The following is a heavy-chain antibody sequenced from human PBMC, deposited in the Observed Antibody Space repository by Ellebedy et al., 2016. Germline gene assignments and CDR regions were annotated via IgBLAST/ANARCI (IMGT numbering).Heavy chain of an antibody. CDR1: GGSVSSGSYY. V-gene: IGHV4-61*01. Sequence: GSLRLSXTVSGGSVSSGSYYWSWIRQPPGKGLEWIGYIYYSGSTNYNPSLKSRVTISVDTSKNQFSLKLSSVTAADTAVYYCARDSAIFGVVHRIYYFDYWGQGTLVTVSS. J-gene: IGHJ4*02. CDR2: IYYSGST. CDR3: ARDSAIFGVVHRIYYFDY. D-gene: IGHD3-3*01.